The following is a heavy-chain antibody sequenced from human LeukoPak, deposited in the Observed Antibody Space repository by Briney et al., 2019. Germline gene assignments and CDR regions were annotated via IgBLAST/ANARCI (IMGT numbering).Heavy chain of an antibody. D-gene: IGHD6-19*01. CDR2: ISYDGSNK. Sequence: GGSLRLSCAASGFTFSSYGMHWVRQAPGKGLEWVAVISYDGSNKYNADSVKGRFTISRDNSKNTLYLQMNSLRAEDTAVYYCAKDHKGSGWPYDYYNMDVWGQGTTVTVSS. CDR1: GFTFSSYG. CDR3: AKDHKGSGWPYDYYNMDV. V-gene: IGHV3-30*18. J-gene: IGHJ6*02.